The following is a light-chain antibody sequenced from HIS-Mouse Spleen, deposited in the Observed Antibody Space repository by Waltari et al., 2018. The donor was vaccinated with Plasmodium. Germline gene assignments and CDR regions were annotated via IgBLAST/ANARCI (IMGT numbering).Light chain of an antibody. CDR2: EDS. CDR3: YSTDSSGNHRV. J-gene: IGLJ3*02. CDR1: ALPKKY. Sequence: SYELTQPPSVSVSQGQTPRITCSGDALPKKYAYWYHVKSGQATVLVIYEDSKRPSGIPERFSGSSSGTMATLTISGAQVEDEADYYCYSTDSSGNHRVFGGGTKLTVL. V-gene: IGLV3-10*01.